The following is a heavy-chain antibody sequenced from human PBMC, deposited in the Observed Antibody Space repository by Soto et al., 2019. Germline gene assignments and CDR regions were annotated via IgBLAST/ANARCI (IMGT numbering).Heavy chain of an antibody. J-gene: IGHJ4*02. CDR3: ARVGILTGYYLFDY. CDR2: INSDGSST. CDR1: GFTFSSYW. D-gene: IGHD3-9*01. Sequence: GGSLRLSCAASGFTFSSYWMHWVRQAPGKGLVWVSRINSDGSSTSYADSVKGRFTISRDNAKNTLYLRMNSLRAEDTAVYYCARVGILTGYYLFDYWGQGTLVTVSS. V-gene: IGHV3-74*01.